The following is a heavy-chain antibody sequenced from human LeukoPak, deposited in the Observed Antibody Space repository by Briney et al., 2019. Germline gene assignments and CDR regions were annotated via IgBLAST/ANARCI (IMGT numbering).Heavy chain of an antibody. J-gene: IGHJ4*02. CDR2: IYYSGST. CDR1: GGSISSYY. CDR3: ARDFKDWDSSSWLDY. D-gene: IGHD6-13*01. V-gene: IGHV4-59*12. Sequence: PSETLSLTCTVSGGSISSYYWSWIRQPPGKGLEWIGYIYYSGSTNYNPSLKSRVTISVDTSKNQFSLKLSSVTAADTVVYYCARDFKDWDSSSWLDYWGQGTLVTVSS.